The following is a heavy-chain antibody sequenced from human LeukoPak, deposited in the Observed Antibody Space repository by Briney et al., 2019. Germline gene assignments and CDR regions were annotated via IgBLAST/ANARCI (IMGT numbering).Heavy chain of an antibody. J-gene: IGHJ5*02. D-gene: IGHD2-2*01. CDR3: ARVGYCSSTSCWDWFDP. CDR2: INPNSGGT. V-gene: IGHV1-2*02. Sequence: ASVKVSCKASGYTFTGYYMHWVRQAPGQGLEWMGWINPNSGGTNYAQKVQGRVTMTRDTSISTAYMELSRLSSDDTAVYYCARVGYCSSTSCWDWFDPWGQGTLVTVSS. CDR1: GYTFTGYY.